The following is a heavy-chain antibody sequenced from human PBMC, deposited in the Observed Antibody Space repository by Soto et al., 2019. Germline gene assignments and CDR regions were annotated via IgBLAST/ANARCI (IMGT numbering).Heavy chain of an antibody. J-gene: IGHJ4*02. V-gene: IGHV6-1*01. CDR2: TYYRSKWYN. CDR1: GDSVSSTSAA. D-gene: IGHD6-25*01. CDR3: ARDQGGSSNIDY. Sequence: PPQTLSLTCAVSGDSVSSTSAAWNLIRQSPSRGLEWLGRTYYRSKWYNDYAVPVKSRITINPDTSKNQFSLQLNSVTPEDTAVYYCARDQGGSSNIDYWGQGTLVTVSS.